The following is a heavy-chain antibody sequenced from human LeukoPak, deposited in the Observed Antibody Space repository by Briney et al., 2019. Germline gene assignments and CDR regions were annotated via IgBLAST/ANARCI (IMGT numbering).Heavy chain of an antibody. Sequence: SETLSLTCAVYGGSFSGYYWSWIRQPPGKGLEWIGEINHSGSTNYNPSLKSRVTISVDTSKNQFSLKLSSVTAADTAVYYCARGRAVVPAVFWFDPWGQGTLVTVSS. CDR3: ARGRAVVPAVFWFDP. V-gene: IGHV4-34*01. D-gene: IGHD2-2*01. J-gene: IGHJ5*02. CDR1: GGSFSGYY. CDR2: INHSGST.